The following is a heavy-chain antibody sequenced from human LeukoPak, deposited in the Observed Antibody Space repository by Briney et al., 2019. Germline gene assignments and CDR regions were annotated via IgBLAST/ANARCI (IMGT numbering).Heavy chain of an antibody. CDR1: GYTFTSYY. J-gene: IGHJ6*03. D-gene: IGHD3-22*01. Sequence: ASVKVSCKASGYTFTSYYMHWVRQAPGQGLEWMGIINPSGGSTSYAQKFQGRVTISVDTSKNQFSLKLSSVTAADTAVYYCARSSEGRYYYDSSGFSYYYYYMDVWGKGTTVTISS. CDR3: ARSSEGRYYYDSSGFSYYYYYMDV. V-gene: IGHV1-46*01. CDR2: INPSGGST.